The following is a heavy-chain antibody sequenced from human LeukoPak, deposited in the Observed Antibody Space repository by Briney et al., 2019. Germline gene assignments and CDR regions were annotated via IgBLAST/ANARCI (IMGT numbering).Heavy chain of an antibody. CDR3: XXXXGXXXXXXFDY. J-gene: IGHJ4*02. Sequence: SETLSLTCAVSGGSISSGGYSWSWIRQPPGKGLEWIXYIXHSGXTXXXXXXXSRVTISVDTPKNQFSLKLSSVTAADTAVYXXXXXXGXXXXXXFDYWGQGTLVXXXS. CDR2: IXHSGXT. CDR1: GGSISSGGYS. V-gene: IGHV4-30-2*01.